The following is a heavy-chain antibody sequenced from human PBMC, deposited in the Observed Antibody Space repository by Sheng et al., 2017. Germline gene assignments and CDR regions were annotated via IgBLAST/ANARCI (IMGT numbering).Heavy chain of an antibody. CDR1: GGTFSSYA. CDR3: ARERKSGSYLDWFDP. CDR2: IIPIFGTA. D-gene: IGHD1-26*01. Sequence: QVQLVQSGAEVKKPGSSVKVSCKASGGTFSSYAISWVRQAPGQGLEWMGGIIPIFGTANYAQKFQGRVTITADESTSTAYMELSSLRSEDTAVYYCARERKSGSYLDWFDPWGPGNPWSPSPQ. V-gene: IGHV1-69*13. J-gene: IGHJ5*02.